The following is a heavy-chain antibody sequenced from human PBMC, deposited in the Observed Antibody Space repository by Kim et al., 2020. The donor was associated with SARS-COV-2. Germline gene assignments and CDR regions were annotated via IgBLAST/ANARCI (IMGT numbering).Heavy chain of an antibody. V-gene: IGHV3-21*01. CDR1: GFTFSSYS. D-gene: IGHD3-3*01. Sequence: GGSLRLSCAASGFTFSSYSMNWVRQAPGKGLEWVSSISSSRSYIYYADSVKGRFTISRDNAKNSLYLQMNSLRAEDTAVYYCARDEGITIFGVVTADYGMDVWGQGTTVTVSS. J-gene: IGHJ6*02. CDR2: ISSSRSYI. CDR3: ARDEGITIFGVVTADYGMDV.